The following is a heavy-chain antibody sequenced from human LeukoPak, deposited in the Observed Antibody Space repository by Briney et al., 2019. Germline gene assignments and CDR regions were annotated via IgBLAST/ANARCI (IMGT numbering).Heavy chain of an antibody. D-gene: IGHD1-26*01. V-gene: IGHV3-7*03. J-gene: IGHJ4*02. Sequence: PGGSLRLSCVASGFPFSSYWMTWVRQAPGKGLEWVANIKQDGSKKSYVDSVKGRFTISRDNAKNSLYLQMNSLRAEDTAVYCCAKGGKWDVTPFDYWGQGTLVTVSS. CDR1: GFPFSSYW. CDR3: AKGGKWDVTPFDY. CDR2: IKQDGSKK.